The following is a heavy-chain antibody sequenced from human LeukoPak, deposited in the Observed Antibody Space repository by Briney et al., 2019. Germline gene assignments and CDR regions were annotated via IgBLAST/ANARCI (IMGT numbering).Heavy chain of an antibody. CDR1: EFSVGSNY. V-gene: IGHV3-23*01. CDR3: AKRAIAVRGVIISRFDY. D-gene: IGHD3-10*01. J-gene: IGHJ4*02. CDR2: ISGSGGST. Sequence: PGGSLRLSCAASEFSVGSNYMTWVRQAPGKGLEWVSAISGSGGSTYYADSVKGRFTISRDNSKNTLYLQMNSLRAEDTAVYYCAKRAIAVRGVIISRFDYWGQGTLVTVSS.